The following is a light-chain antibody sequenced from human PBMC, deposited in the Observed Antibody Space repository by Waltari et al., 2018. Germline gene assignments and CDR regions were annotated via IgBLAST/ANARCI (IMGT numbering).Light chain of an antibody. V-gene: IGLV1-44*01. Sequence: QSVLTQPPSASGAPGQRVTISCSGSSYNIGSNTVNWYQQLPGTAPKLLIYYNDQPPSGVPDRFSGSKSGTSASLAISGRQSEDEADYYCAAWDDSLNAEVFGGGTKLTVL. CDR1: SYNIGSNT. CDR3: AAWDDSLNAEV. J-gene: IGLJ3*02. CDR2: YND.